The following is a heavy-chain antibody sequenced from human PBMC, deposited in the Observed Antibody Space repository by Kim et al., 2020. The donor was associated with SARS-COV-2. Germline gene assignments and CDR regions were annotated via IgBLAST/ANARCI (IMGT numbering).Heavy chain of an antibody. J-gene: IGHJ6*02. D-gene: IGHD3-10*01. CDR1: GFTFSSYS. CDR3: ARGVVRGVIAYFQPLSV. V-gene: IGHV3-21*01. Sequence: GGSLRLSCAASGFTFSSYSMNWVRQAPGKGLEWVSSISSSSYIYYADSVKGRFTISRDNAKNSLYLQVNSLRAEDTAVYYCARGVVRGVIAYFQPLSVWGQGTTVTVSS. CDR2: ISSSSYI.